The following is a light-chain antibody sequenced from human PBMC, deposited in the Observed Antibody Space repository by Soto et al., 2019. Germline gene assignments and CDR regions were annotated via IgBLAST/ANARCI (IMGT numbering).Light chain of an antibody. CDR1: SGHSSYA. Sequence: QPVLTQSPSASSSLGASVKLTCTLSSGHSSYAIAWHQQQPEKGPRYLMKLNSDGSHNKGDGIHFRFSGSSSGAERYLTISSLQSEDEAYYYGQTWGTGFSVVFGGGTKLTVL. CDR2: LNSDGSH. J-gene: IGLJ2*01. CDR3: QTWGTGFSVV. V-gene: IGLV4-69*01.